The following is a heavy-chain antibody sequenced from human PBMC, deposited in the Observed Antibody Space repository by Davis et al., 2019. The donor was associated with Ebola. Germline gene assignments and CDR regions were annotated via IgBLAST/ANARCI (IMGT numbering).Heavy chain of an antibody. D-gene: IGHD6-19*01. J-gene: IGHJ5*02. CDR2: IYYSGST. V-gene: IGHV4-59*01. Sequence: SETLSLTCTVSGGSISSYYWSWIRQPPGKGLEWIGYIYYSGSTNYNPSLKSRVTISVDTSKNQFSLKLSSVTAADTAVYYCAKGRGWYEYNWFDPWGQGTLVTVSS. CDR1: GGSISSYY. CDR3: AKGRGWYEYNWFDP.